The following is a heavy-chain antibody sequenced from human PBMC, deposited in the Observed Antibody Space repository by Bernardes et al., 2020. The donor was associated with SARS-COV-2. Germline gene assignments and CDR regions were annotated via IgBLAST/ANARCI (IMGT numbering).Heavy chain of an antibody. CDR2: LTYGGNT. D-gene: IGHD3-9*01. V-gene: IGHV4-39*01. J-gene: IGHJ4*02. Sequence: SETLSPTCSVSGSSITNASYRWGWIRQPQGMGLEWIGSLTYGGNTHYTPSLRSRVTISADTSATQFSLKLTSVTAADTAVYFCARLKVLRHLDWSLSWLGFNFLSWGPGTLVTVSS. CDR3: ARLKVLRHLDWSLSWLGFNFLS. CDR1: GSSITNASYR.